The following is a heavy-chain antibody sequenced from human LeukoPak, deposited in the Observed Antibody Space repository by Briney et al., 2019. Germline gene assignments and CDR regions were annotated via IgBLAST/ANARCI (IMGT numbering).Heavy chain of an antibody. D-gene: IGHD3-10*01. J-gene: IGHJ4*01. V-gene: IGHV4-34*01. CDR3: ARSGTYQYSSAYDY. CDR1: GASFHNYY. CDR2: IGHSGST. Sequence: SETLSLTCAVYGASFHNYYWTWIRQPPGKRLEWLGEIGHSGSTNYNPSLNSRVTVSLDTSKNQFSLRLTSVTAADTAVYYCARSGTYQYSSAYDYWGQGTLVTVSS.